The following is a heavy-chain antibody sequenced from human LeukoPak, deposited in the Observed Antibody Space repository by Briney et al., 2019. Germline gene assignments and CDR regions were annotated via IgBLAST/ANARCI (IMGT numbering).Heavy chain of an antibody. V-gene: IGHV3-48*03. J-gene: IGHJ4*02. CDR3: AKRIAYSTRAIDY. CDR2: ISSSGNTI. D-gene: IGHD6-13*01. CDR1: GFTFSGYE. Sequence: GGSLRLSCAASGFTFSGYEMNWVRQAPGKGLEWISYISSSGNTISYADSVKGRFTISRDNAKNSLYLQVISLRAEDTAVYYCAKRIAYSTRAIDYWGQGTLVTVSS.